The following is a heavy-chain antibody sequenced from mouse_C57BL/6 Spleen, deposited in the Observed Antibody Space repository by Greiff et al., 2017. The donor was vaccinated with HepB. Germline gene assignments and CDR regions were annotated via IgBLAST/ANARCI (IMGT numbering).Heavy chain of an antibody. CDR2: INPYNGGT. V-gene: IGHV1-19*01. Sequence: VQLQQSGPVLVKPGASVKMSCKASGYTFTDYYMNWVKQSHGKSLEWIGVINPYNGGTSYNQKFKGKATLTVDKSSSTAYMELNSLTSEDSAVYYCARSGYDGYYGFAYWGQGTLVTVSA. D-gene: IGHD2-3*01. J-gene: IGHJ3*01. CDR1: GYTFTDYY. CDR3: ARSGYDGYYGFAY.